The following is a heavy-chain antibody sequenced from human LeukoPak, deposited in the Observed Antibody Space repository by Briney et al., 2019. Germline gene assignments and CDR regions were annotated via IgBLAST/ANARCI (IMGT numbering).Heavy chain of an antibody. CDR1: GGSISSYF. V-gene: IGHV4-4*07. J-gene: IGHJ4*02. Sequence: SETLSLTCTVSGGSISSYFWTWIRQPAGKGLEWIGRIYTSGSTNYNPSLKSRVTMSVDTSKNQFSLKLSSVTAADTVVYYCARDRTVPGRIDYWGQGTLVTVSS. CDR2: IYTSGST. CDR3: ARDRTVPGRIDY. D-gene: IGHD6-19*01.